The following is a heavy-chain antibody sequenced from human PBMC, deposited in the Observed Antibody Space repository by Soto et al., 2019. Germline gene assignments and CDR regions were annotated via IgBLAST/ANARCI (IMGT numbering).Heavy chain of an antibody. V-gene: IGHV3-30-3*01. D-gene: IGHD5-18*01. Sequence: GGSLRLSCAASGFTFDSYTMNWVRQAPGKGLEWVAFITSSRSNKYYADSVKGRFTISRDNSKNTLYLQMNSLRAEDTAVYYCARDPLWGTAMVLWYFDLWGRGTLVTVSS. CDR3: ARDPLWGTAMVLWYFDL. CDR2: ITSSRSNK. J-gene: IGHJ2*01. CDR1: GFTFDSYT.